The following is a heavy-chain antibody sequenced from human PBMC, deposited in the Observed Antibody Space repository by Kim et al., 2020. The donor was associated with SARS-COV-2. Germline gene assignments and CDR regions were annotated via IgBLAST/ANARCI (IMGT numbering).Heavy chain of an antibody. J-gene: IGHJ4*02. CDR3: ARSPLYYGSGSYYNLIDY. CDR2: IYHSGST. Sequence: SETLSLTCAVSGGSISSSNWWSWVRQPPGKGLEWIGEIYHSGSTNYNPSLKSRVTISVDKSKNQFSLKLSSVTAADTAVYYCARSPLYYGSGSYYNLIDYWGQGTLVTVSS. CDR1: GGSISSSNW. D-gene: IGHD3-10*01. V-gene: IGHV4-4*02.